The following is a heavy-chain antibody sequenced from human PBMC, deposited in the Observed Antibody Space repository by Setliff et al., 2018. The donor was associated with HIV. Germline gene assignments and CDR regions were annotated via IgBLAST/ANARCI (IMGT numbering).Heavy chain of an antibody. CDR3: ATGQHSGSWTIDQ. CDR2: MNAANGNT. D-gene: IGHD6-13*01. CDR1: GYTFTGYH. V-gene: IGHV1-3*01. J-gene: IGHJ4*02. Sequence: ASVKVSCKASGYTFTGYHIHWVRQAPGQRPEWMGYMNAANGNTEYSPKFRDRVSITRDTSARAAHVEVIGLRSDDTAVYYCATGQHSGSWTIDQWGQGTRVTVSS.